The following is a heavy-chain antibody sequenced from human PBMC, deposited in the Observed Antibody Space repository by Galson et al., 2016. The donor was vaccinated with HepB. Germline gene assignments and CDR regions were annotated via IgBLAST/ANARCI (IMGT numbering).Heavy chain of an antibody. CDR3: ARGIMAAHWGMDV. CDR2: IREDGSEI. Sequence: SLRLSCAAAGFNFYGYWMSWVRQAPGRGLEWVANIREDGSEIYYMESVKGRFTISRDNAKSSLTLQMNILTAEDTAVYYCARGIMAAHWGMDVRGQGTTVIVSS. CDR1: GFNFYGYW. J-gene: IGHJ6*02. V-gene: IGHV3-7*03. D-gene: IGHD3-16*01.